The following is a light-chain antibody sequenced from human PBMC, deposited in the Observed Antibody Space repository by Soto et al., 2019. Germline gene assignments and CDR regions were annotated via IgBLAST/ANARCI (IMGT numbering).Light chain of an antibody. CDR3: ASWDDRLGAVI. V-gene: IGLV1-47*02. J-gene: IGLJ2*01. Sequence: QSVLTQPPSASGTPGQRVFISCSGSSSNIGGTNYAYWYQQLPGAAPKLLMHSNNLRPSGVPERISGSKSGTSAPLAISGLRSEDEAVYYCASWDDRLGAVIFGGGTK. CDR2: SNN. CDR1: SSNIGGTNY.